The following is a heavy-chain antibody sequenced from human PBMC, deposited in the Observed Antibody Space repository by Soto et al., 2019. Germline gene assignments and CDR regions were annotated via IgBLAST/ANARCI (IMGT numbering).Heavy chain of an antibody. CDR3: ARFKIAGSIHFHX. Sequence: GGSLRVSFTASGFNFSNYAMHWVRQAPGKGLEWLEFISYDGSRTHDADSVKDRFTISRDNSKKMLFLQMSGLRAEDTAIYYCARFKIAGSIHFHXWGQGTLVTVSX. V-gene: IGHV3-30*04. D-gene: IGHD2-2*01. CDR2: ISYDGSRT. J-gene: IGHJ4*02. CDR1: GFNFSNYA.